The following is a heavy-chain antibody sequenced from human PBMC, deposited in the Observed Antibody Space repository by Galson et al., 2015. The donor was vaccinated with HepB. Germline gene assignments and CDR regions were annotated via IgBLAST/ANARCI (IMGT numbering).Heavy chain of an antibody. CDR1: GFTFSTYT. V-gene: IGHV3-30-3*01. J-gene: IGHJ4*02. CDR2: VSDDGSNK. CDR3: ARDQAGLYDNSGSYFDY. Sequence: SLRLSCAASGFTFSTYTLHWVRQAPGKGLEWVAVVSDDGSNKFYAGSVQGRFTISRDNSKNTLYLQMSRLRAEDTAVYYCARDQAGLYDNSGSYFDYWGQGTLVTVSS. D-gene: IGHD3-22*01.